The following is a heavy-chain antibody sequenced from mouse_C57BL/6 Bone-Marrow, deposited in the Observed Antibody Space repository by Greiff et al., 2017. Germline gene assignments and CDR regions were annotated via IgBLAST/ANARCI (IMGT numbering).Heavy chain of an antibody. Sequence: QVQLQQPGTELMKPGASVKLSCKASGYTFTSYWMQWVKQRPGQGLEWIGNIFPRNGGTNYNEKFKSKATLTVDKSSSTAYMQLSSLTSEDSAVYFCASELRSGGFAYWCQGTLVTVSA. CDR2: IFPRNGGT. V-gene: IGHV1-53*01. D-gene: IGHD3-2*02. CDR1: GYTFTSYW. CDR3: ASELRSGGFAY. J-gene: IGHJ3*01.